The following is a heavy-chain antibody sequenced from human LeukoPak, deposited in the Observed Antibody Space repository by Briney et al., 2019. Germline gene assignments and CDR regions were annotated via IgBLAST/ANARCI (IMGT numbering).Heavy chain of an antibody. CDR2: VFYNGDT. CDR1: GGSINSCY. D-gene: IGHD3-10*01. Sequence: SETLSLTCTVSGGSINSCYWTWIRQPPGKGLEWIGYVFYNGDTNYNPSLKSRVTMSDDTSKNHFSLKLSSVTAADTAVYYCASGPYGSGNFGYWGQGTLVTVSS. J-gene: IGHJ4*02. CDR3: ASGPYGSGNFGY. V-gene: IGHV4-59*01.